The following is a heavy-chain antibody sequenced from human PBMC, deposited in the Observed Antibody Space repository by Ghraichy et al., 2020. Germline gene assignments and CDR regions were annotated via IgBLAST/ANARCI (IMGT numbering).Heavy chain of an antibody. CDR2: ITSSSRTI. J-gene: IGHJ6*02. V-gene: IGHV3-48*02. Sequence: GGSLRLSCVGSGFTFSSYSMNWVRQSPGKGLEWVSYITSSSRTIFYADSVKGRFTISRDNAQNSLYLQMNSLRDEDSAVYYCAGGSTVVRFFYYDGMDVWGQGTTVTVSS. CDR3: AGGSTVVRFFYYDGMDV. D-gene: IGHD4-23*01. CDR1: GFTFSSYS.